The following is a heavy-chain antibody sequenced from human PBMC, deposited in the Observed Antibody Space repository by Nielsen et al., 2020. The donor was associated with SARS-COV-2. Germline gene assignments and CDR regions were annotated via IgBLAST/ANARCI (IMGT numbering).Heavy chain of an antibody. CDR3: ARDLVDYYDSSGYSDAFDI. CDR2: IYYSGST. CDR1: GGSISSYY. J-gene: IGHJ3*02. Sequence: SETLSLTYTVSGGSISSYYWSWIRQPPGKGLEWIGYIYYSGSTNYNPSLKSRVTISVDTSKNQFSLKLSSVTAADTAVYYCARDLVDYYDSSGYSDAFDIWGQGTMVTVSS. V-gene: IGHV4-59*01. D-gene: IGHD3-22*01.